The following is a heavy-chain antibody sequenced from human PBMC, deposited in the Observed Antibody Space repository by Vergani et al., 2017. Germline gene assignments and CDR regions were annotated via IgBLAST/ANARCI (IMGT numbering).Heavy chain of an antibody. V-gene: IGHV3-33*01. Sequence: QVQLVESGGGVVQPGRSLRLSCAASGFTFSSYGMHWVRQAPGKGLEWVAVIWYDGSNKYYADSVKGRFTISRDNSKNTLYLQMNSLRAEDTAVYYCARVGGIAAQTPTNYYYYYMDVWGKGTTVTVSS. D-gene: IGHD6-13*01. CDR2: IWYDGSNK. J-gene: IGHJ6*03. CDR3: ARVGGIAAQTPTNYYYYYMDV. CDR1: GFTFSSYG.